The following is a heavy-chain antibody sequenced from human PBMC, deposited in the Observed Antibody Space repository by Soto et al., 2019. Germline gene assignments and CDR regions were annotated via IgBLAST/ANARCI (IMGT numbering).Heavy chain of an antibody. CDR2: INPNSGGT. CDR1: GYTFTGYY. Sequence: ASVEVSCKASGYTFTGYYRQWVRQAPGQGLEWMGWINPNSGGTNYAQKFQGWVTMTRDTSISTAYMELSRLRSDDTAVYYCARGDSSWYEYFDYWGQGTLVTVSS. D-gene: IGHD6-13*01. V-gene: IGHV1-2*04. CDR3: ARGDSSWYEYFDY. J-gene: IGHJ4*02.